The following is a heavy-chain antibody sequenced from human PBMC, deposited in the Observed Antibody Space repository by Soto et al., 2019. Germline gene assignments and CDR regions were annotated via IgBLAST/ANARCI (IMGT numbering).Heavy chain of an antibody. CDR1: GGTFSSYA. D-gene: IGHD6-13*01. J-gene: IGHJ6*02. CDR2: SITIFGTA. CDR3: ARGGAAALLLYYGMDA. Sequence: QVQLVQSGAEVKKPGSSVKVSCKASGGTFSSYAISWVRQAPGQGLEWMGGSITIFGTANYAQKFQGRVRITAAESTSTAHLELRSLRSEDTAVYYCARGGAAALLLYYGMDAWGQGPTVTVSS. V-gene: IGHV1-69*01.